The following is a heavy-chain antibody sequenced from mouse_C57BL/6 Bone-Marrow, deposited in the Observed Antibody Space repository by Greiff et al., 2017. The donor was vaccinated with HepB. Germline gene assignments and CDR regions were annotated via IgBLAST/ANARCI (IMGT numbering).Heavy chain of an antibody. Sequence: VQLQQSGAELVRPGASVKLSCTASGFNIKDDYMHWVKQRPEQGLEWIGWIDPENGDTEYASKFQGKATITADTSSNTAYLQLSSLTAEDTAVYYCTSSPYYYGSSPYYFDYWGQGTTLTVSS. CDR1: GFNIKDDY. CDR2: IDPENGDT. J-gene: IGHJ2*01. CDR3: TSSPYYYGSSPYYFDY. V-gene: IGHV14-4*01. D-gene: IGHD1-1*01.